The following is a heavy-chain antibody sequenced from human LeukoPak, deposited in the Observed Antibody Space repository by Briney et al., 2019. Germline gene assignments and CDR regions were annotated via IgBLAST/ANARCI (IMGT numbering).Heavy chain of an antibody. D-gene: IGHD5-18*01. V-gene: IGHV3-21*01. CDR1: GFTLSSYS. J-gene: IGHJ4*02. CDR2: ISSSSSYI. CDR3: VRGYSYGYHVSKTYYFDY. Sequence: GGSLRLSCAASGFTLSSYSMNWVRQAPGKGLEWVSSISSSSSYIYYADSVKGRFTISRDNAKNSLYLQMNSLRAEDTAVYYCVRGYSYGYHVSKTYYFDYWGQGTLATVSS.